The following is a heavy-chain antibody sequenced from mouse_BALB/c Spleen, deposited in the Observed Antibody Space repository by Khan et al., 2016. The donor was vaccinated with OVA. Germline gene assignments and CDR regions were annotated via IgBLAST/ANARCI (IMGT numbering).Heavy chain of an antibody. D-gene: IGHD2-10*01. J-gene: IGHJ4*01. CDR1: GFSLTDYG. V-gene: IGHV2-6-1*01. Sequence: VQLVESGPGLVAPSQSLFITCTISGFSLTDYGVHWVRQPPGRGLEWLVVIWSDGSTTYNSALKSRLSIIKDNSKSQIFLKMNSLQTDDTAMYYCARQPYYHYYIMDYWGQGTSVTVSS. CDR2: IWSDGST. CDR3: ARQPYYHYYIMDY.